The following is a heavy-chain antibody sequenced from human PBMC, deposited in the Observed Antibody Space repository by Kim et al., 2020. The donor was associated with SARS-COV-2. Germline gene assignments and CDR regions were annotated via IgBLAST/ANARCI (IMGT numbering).Heavy chain of an antibody. Sequence: GGSLRLSCAASGFTFSSYGMHWVRQAPGKGLEWVAVIWYDGSNKYYADSVKGRFTISRDNSKNTLYLQMNSLRAEDTAVYYCARSPLRGGDPQYYFDYWGQGTLVTVSS. V-gene: IGHV3-33*01. CDR3: ARSPLRGGDPQYYFDY. D-gene: IGHD2-21*02. CDR2: IWYDGSNK. CDR1: GFTFSSYG. J-gene: IGHJ4*02.